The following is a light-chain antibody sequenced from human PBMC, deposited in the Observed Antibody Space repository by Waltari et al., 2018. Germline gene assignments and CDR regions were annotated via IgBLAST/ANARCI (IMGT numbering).Light chain of an antibody. CDR3: QQYYSTPWT. J-gene: IGKJ1*01. CDR2: WAS. CDR1: QSVLYSANNKNY. V-gene: IGKV4-1*01. Sequence: DIVMTQSPDSLAESLGERATINCKSSQSVLYSANNKNYLAWYQKKPGQPPKLLIYWASTRESGVPDRFSGSGSGTDFTLTISSLQAEDVAVYYCQQYYSTPWTFDQGP.